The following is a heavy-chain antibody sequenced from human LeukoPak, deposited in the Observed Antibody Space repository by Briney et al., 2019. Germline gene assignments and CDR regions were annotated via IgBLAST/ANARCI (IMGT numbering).Heavy chain of an antibody. CDR1: GFTFSDYY. CDR2: VSSSVNTK. CDR3: ARGYCSSTSCYRRSYFDY. D-gene: IGHD2-2*01. V-gene: IGHV3-11*04. Sequence: GGSLTLSCEASGFTFSDYYISWIRQAPAKGLELISYVSSSVNTKYYADSVKGRFTISRDNSKNTLYLQMNSLRAEDTAVYYCARGYCSSTSCYRRSYFDYWGQGTLVTVSS. J-gene: IGHJ4*02.